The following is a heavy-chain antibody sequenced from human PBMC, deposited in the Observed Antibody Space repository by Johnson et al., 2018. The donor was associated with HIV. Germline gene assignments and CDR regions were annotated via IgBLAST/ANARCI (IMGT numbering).Heavy chain of an antibody. J-gene: IGHJ3*02. CDR3: AKVQQLGPGGTFDI. CDR1: GFNFSTYG. Sequence: QVQLVESGGGVVQPGRSLRLSCAASGFNFSTYGMHWVRRAPGKGLEWVAVIWYDGSNKYYADSVKGRFTISRDNSKNTLYLQMNSLRAEDTAVYYCAKVQQLGPGGTFDIWGQGTMVTVSS. D-gene: IGHD6-13*01. CDR2: IWYDGSNK. V-gene: IGHV3-33*06.